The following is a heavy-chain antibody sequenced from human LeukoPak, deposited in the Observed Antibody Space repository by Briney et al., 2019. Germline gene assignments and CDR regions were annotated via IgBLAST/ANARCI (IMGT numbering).Heavy chain of an antibody. CDR3: ASTRAVAGGYYFDY. V-gene: IGHV4-59*08. CDR2: IYYTGST. J-gene: IGHJ4*02. Sequence: ASETLSLTCTVSGGSISSYYWSWMRQPPGKGLEWIGYIYYTGSTNYNPSLESRVSISVDTSKNQFSLKLSSVTAADTAVYYCASTRAVAGGYYFDYWGQGTLVTVSS. CDR1: GGSISSYY. D-gene: IGHD6-19*01.